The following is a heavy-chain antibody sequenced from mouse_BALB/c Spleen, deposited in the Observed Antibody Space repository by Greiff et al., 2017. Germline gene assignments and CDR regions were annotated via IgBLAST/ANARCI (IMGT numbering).Heavy chain of an antibody. V-gene: IGHV5-17*02. CDR3: ARSDYGNYGGAMDY. CDR2: ISSGSSTI. D-gene: IGHD2-1*01. J-gene: IGHJ4*01. Sequence: EVKLMESGGGLVQPGGCRKLSCAASGFTFSSFGMHWVRQAPEKGLEWVAYISSGSSTIYYADTVKGRFTISRDNPKNTLFLQMTSLRSEDTAMYYCARSDYGNYGGAMDYWGQGTSVTVSS. CDR1: GFTFSSFG.